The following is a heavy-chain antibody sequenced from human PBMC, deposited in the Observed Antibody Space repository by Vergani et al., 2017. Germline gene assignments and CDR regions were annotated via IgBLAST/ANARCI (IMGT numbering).Heavy chain of an antibody. V-gene: IGHV4-59*08. J-gene: IGHJ3*02. D-gene: IGHD3-3*01. CDR3: ARYTVWSDLDAFDI. CDR1: GGSISSYY. CDR2: IYYSGST. Sequence: QVQLQESGPGLVTPSETLSLTCTVSGGSISSYYWSWIRQPPGKGREWIWYIYYSGSTNYNPSLKSRVTISVDTSKNQFSLKLSSVTAADTAVYYCARYTVWSDLDAFDIWGQGTMVTFSS.